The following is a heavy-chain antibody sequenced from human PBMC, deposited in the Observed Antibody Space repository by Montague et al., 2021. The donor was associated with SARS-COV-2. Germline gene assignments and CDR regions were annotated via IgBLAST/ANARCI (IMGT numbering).Heavy chain of an antibody. Sequence: SETRSLTYAAYGGSFSDYHWTWIRQSPGEGLEWIGQINYGGSTKYNPSLKSRVTISIDTSKNQFSLKLTSVTAADTAVYYCARGAPGYWGQGTLVTVSS. CDR3: ARGAPGY. D-gene: IGHD1-1*01. J-gene: IGHJ4*02. V-gene: IGHV4-34*01. CDR2: INYGGST. CDR1: GGSFSDYH.